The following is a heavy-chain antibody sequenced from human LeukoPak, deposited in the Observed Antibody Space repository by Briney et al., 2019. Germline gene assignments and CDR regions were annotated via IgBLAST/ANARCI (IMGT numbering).Heavy chain of an antibody. J-gene: IGHJ4*02. Sequence: SVTVSCMASGGTFSIYAISWVRQAPGQGLEWMGRIIPILGIANYAQKFQGRVTITADKSTSTAYMELSSLRSEDTAVYYCARDPFNGVCGGDCYSEDWGQGTLVTVSS. CDR1: GGTFSIYA. CDR3: ARDPFNGVCGGDCYSED. CDR2: IIPILGIA. V-gene: IGHV1-69*04. D-gene: IGHD2-21*02.